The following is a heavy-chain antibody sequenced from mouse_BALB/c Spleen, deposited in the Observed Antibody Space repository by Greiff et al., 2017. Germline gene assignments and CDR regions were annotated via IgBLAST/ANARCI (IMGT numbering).Heavy chain of an antibody. J-gene: IGHJ3*01. D-gene: IGHD2-4*01. CDR3: ARKGDYDGEFAY. CDR2: ISYSGST. V-gene: IGHV3-2*02. Sequence: EVQGVESGPGLVKPSQSLSLTCTVTGYSITSDYAWNWIRQFPGNKLEWMGYISYSGSTSYNPSLKSRISITRDTSKNQFFLQLNSVTTEDTATYYCARKGDYDGEFAYWGQGTLVTVSA. CDR1: GYSITSDYA.